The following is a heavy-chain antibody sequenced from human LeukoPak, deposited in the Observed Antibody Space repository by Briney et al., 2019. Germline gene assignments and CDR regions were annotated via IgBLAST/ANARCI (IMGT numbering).Heavy chain of an antibody. CDR2: ISWNSGSI. J-gene: IGHJ4*02. CDR1: GFTFDDYA. Sequence: PGGSLRLSCAASGFTFDDYAMHWVRQAPGKGLEWVSGISWNSGSIGYADSVKGRSTISRDNAKNSLYLQMNSLRAEDTALYYCAKDMRGRFWSGYIDFDYWGQGTLVTVSS. V-gene: IGHV3-9*01. CDR3: AKDMRGRFWSGYIDFDY. D-gene: IGHD3-3*01.